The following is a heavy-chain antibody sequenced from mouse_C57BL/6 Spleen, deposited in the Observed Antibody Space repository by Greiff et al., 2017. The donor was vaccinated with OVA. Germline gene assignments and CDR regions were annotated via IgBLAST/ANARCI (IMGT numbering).Heavy chain of an antibody. CDR2: ISSGSSTI. D-gene: IGHD4-1*01. CDR3: ARNWDVN. Sequence: EVQLQESGGGLVKPGGSLKLSCAASGFTFSDYGMHWVRQAPEKGLEWVAYISSGSSTIYYADTVTGRFTISRDNAKNTLFLQMTSLRSEDTAMYYCARNWDVNWGQGTLVTVSA. J-gene: IGHJ3*01. V-gene: IGHV5-17*01. CDR1: GFTFSDYG.